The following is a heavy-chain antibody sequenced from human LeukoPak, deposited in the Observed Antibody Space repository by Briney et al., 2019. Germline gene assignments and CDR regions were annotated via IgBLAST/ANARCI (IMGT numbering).Heavy chain of an antibody. CDR1: GFTFSSYT. J-gene: IGHJ4*02. Sequence: GGSLRLSCAASGFTFSSYTMNWVRQASGKGLEWVSSISSSSSYIYYADSVKGRFTISRDNAKNSLYLQMNSLRVEDTAVYYCARGRPHGNDYWGQGTLVTVSS. V-gene: IGHV3-21*01. D-gene: IGHD4-23*01. CDR3: ARGRPHGNDY. CDR2: ISSSSSYI.